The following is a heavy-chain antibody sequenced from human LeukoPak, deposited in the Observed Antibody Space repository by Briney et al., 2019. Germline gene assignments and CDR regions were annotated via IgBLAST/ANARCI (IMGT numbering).Heavy chain of an antibody. CDR1: GFTFSSFE. J-gene: IGHJ6*02. V-gene: IGHV3-21*01. Sequence: PGGSLRLSCAASGFTFSSFEMNWVRLAPGKGLEWVSSISTGSSYIYYADSVKGRFTITRDNAKNSLYLQMNSLRAEDTAMYYCARRGIWDYSMDVWGQGTTVTVSS. D-gene: IGHD2/OR15-2a*01. CDR3: ARRGIWDYSMDV. CDR2: ISTGSSYI.